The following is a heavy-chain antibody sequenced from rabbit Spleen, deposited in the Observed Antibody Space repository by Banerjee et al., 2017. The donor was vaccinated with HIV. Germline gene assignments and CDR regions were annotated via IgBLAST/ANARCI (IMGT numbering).Heavy chain of an antibody. V-gene: IGHV1S45*01. Sequence: QEQLVESGGGLVQPGASLTLTCTASGFSFSSSYDMCWVRQPPGKGLEWIACIYTGNGKTYYASWAKGRFTISKTSSTTVTLRMTSLTVADTATYFCTRYNRDGGNYGLTRLDLWGQGTLVTVS. J-gene: IGHJ3*01. D-gene: IGHD1-1*01. CDR1: GFSFSSSYD. CDR3: TRYNRDGGNYGLTRLDL. CDR2: IYTGNGKT.